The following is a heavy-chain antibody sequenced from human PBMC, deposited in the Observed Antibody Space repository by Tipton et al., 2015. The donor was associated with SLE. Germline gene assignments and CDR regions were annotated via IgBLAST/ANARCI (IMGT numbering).Heavy chain of an antibody. Sequence: SLRLSCAASGFTFSSYGMHWVRQAPGKGLEWVAVIWFDPNKKYYTDSVKGRFTISRDNSKNSLHLQMDSLRVEDTAVYYCARDPDYYGSGTRWLYDHWGQGTLVTVS. CDR3: ARDPDYYGSGTRWLYDH. D-gene: IGHD3-10*01. CDR1: GFTFSSYG. CDR2: IWFDPNKK. J-gene: IGHJ4*02. V-gene: IGHV3-33*01.